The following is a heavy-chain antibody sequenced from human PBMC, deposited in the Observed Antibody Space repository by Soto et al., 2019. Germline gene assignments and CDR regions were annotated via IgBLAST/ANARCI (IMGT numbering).Heavy chain of an antibody. Sequence: ASVKVSCKASGYTFTSSAMHWVRQAPGQRLEWMGWINAGNGNTKYSQKFQGRVTITRDTSASTAYMELSSLRSEDTAVYYCARGEYSGYDLDYWGQGTLVTVSS. J-gene: IGHJ4*02. CDR1: GYTFTSSA. V-gene: IGHV1-3*01. CDR3: ARGEYSGYDLDY. CDR2: INAGNGNT. D-gene: IGHD5-12*01.